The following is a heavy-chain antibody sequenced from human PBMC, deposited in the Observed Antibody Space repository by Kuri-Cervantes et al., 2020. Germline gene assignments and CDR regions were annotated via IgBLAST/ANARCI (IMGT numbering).Heavy chain of an antibody. CDR3: ARPNWNGNYYYMDI. J-gene: IGHJ6*03. CDR2: ISVDNGDT. CDR1: GYTFIYRY. V-gene: IGHV1-18*04. D-gene: IGHD1-1*01. Sequence: ASVKVSCKASGYTFIYRYLHWVRQAPGQGLEWMGWISVDNGDTKFAQNLQGRVTLTTDTSTSTAYLELRSLRSDDTAVYYCARPNWNGNYYYMDIWGKGTAVTVSS.